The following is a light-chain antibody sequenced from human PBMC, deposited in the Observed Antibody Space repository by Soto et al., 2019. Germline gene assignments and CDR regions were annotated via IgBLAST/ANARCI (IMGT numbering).Light chain of an antibody. CDR3: QQSNSTPPT. CDR1: ERIYTF. Sequence: QMTQSPSYLSASVGDRVTITCRANERIYTFLNWYQQKPGQAPKLLIYTASTLQSGVPSRFSGSGSGTDFTLTISSLQPEDSAIYNGQQSNSTPPTVRQGTRLEI. J-gene: IGKJ5*01. V-gene: IGKV1-39*01. CDR2: TAS.